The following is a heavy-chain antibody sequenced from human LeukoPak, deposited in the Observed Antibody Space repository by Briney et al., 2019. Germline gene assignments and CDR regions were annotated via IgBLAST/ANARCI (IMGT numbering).Heavy chain of an antibody. CDR3: ARGSGSYSCFDY. D-gene: IGHD1-26*01. CDR1: GFTFSSYS. Sequence: GGSLRLSCAASGFTFSSYSMNWVRQAPGKGLEWVSSISSSSSYIYYADSVKGRFTISRDNAKNSLYLQMNSLRAEDTAVYYCARGSGSYSCFDYWGQGTLVTVSS. J-gene: IGHJ4*02. CDR2: ISSSSSYI. V-gene: IGHV3-21*01.